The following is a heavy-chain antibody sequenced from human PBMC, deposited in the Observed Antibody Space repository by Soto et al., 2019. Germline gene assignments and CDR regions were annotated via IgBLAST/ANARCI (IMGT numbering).Heavy chain of an antibody. V-gene: IGHV6-1*01. J-gene: IGHJ6*02. CDR2: TYYRSKWYN. Sequence: PSQTLSLTCAISGDIVSSDSVTWNWIRQSPLRGLEWLGRTYYRSKWYNDYTVSVKSRITISPDTSKNQFSLQLSSVTPDDTAVYYCARMRWGDDLDVWGQGTTVTVSS. CDR3: ARMRWGDDLDV. D-gene: IGHD3-10*01. CDR1: GDIVSSDSVT.